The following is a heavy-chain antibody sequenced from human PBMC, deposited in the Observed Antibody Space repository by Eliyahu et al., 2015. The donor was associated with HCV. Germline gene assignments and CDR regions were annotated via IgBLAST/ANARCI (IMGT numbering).Heavy chain of an antibody. D-gene: IGHD6-13*01. J-gene: IGHJ4*02. CDR2: ISGSGVST. V-gene: IGHV3-23*01. Sequence: EVQLLESGGGLVQPGGSLRLSCAASGFTFSSYAMSWVRQAPGKGLEWVSAISGSGVSTYYADSVKGRFTISRDNSKNTLFLQMNSLRAEDTAVYYCAKDLAARGIAPAVSYFDYWGQGTLVTVSS. CDR1: GFTFSSYA. CDR3: AKDLAARGIAPAVSYFDY.